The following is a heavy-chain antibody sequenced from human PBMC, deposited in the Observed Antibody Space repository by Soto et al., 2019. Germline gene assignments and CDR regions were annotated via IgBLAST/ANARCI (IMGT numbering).Heavy chain of an antibody. J-gene: IGHJ5*02. CDR2: ISHSGIT. V-gene: IGHV4-4*02. CDR1: GGSITIANW. Sequence: TSETLSLTCALSGGSITIANWWPWVRQPPGGGLEWIGEISHSGITNYKASLKSRVTMSVDKTKNDVSLKLTSVTAADTAVYYCARVLSGWFDPWGQGTPVTVSS. D-gene: IGHD1-26*01. CDR3: ARVLSGWFDP.